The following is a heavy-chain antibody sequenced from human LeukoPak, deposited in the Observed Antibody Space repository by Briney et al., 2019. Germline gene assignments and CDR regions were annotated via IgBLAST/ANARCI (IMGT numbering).Heavy chain of an antibody. J-gene: IGHJ4*02. D-gene: IGHD5-24*01. CDR1: GFSFSSYE. CDR3: AKDDGWVQYAN. V-gene: IGHV3-48*03. CDR2: ISSSGSTR. Sequence: GGSLRLSCAASGFSFSSYEMNWVRQAPGKGLEWVSYISSSGSTRYYADSVKGRFTMSRDNAKNSLYLQMNSLRAEDTAVYYCAKDDGWVQYANWGQGTLVTVSS.